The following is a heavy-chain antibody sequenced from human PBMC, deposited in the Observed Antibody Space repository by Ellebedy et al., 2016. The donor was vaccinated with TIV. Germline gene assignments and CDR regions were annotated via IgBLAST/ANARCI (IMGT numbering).Heavy chain of an antibody. CDR2: TTSSGSYI. D-gene: IGHD6-13*01. J-gene: IGHJ4*02. V-gene: IGHV3-21*01. CDR3: VRVAADTEY. CDR1: GFTFDTHT. Sequence: PGGSLRLSCAASGFTFDTHTMNWVRQAPGKGLEWVSATTSSGSYIYYEDSVRGRFTISTNDAKTSIYLQMNRLRVEDTGIYYCVRVAADTEYWGRGTLVTVSS.